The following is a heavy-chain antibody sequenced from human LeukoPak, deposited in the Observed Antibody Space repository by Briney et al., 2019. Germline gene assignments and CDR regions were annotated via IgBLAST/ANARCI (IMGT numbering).Heavy chain of an antibody. J-gene: IGHJ6*02. Sequence: PSETLSLTCTVSGGPISSYYWSWIRQPPGKGLEWIGYIYYSGSTNYNPSLKSRVTISVDTSKNQFSLKLSSVTAADTAVYYCARTSPATPLLRYFDWSSSPMDVWGQGTTVTVSS. CDR2: IYYSGST. V-gene: IGHV4-59*01. CDR1: GGPISSYY. D-gene: IGHD3-9*01. CDR3: ARTSPATPLLRYFDWSSSPMDV.